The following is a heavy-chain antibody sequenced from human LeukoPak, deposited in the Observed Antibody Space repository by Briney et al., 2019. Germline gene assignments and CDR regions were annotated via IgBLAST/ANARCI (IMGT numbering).Heavy chain of an antibody. Sequence: ASVKVSCKASGYTFTGYYMHWVRQAPGQGLEWMGWINPNSGGTNYAQKFQGRVTMTRDTSISTAYMELSRLRSDDTAVYYCAADLRKVGDYDAFDIWGQGTKVTVSS. CDR1: GYTFTGYY. CDR3: AADLRKVGDYDAFDI. D-gene: IGHD1-26*01. V-gene: IGHV1-2*02. CDR2: INPNSGGT. J-gene: IGHJ3*02.